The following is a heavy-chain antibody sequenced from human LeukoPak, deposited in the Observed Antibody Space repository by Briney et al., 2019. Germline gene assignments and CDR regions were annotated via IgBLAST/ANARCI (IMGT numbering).Heavy chain of an antibody. Sequence: GGSLRLSCAASGFTFSSYAMSWVRQAPGKGPEWVSTIGFGDDSAYYADSVKGRFTISRDNSKNTLYLQMNYLRAEDTAVYYCAKDPTSVGGRHDWLLDSWGQGTLVTVSS. V-gene: IGHV3-23*01. CDR2: IGFGDDSA. CDR1: GFTFSSYA. J-gene: IGHJ5*02. D-gene: IGHD3-9*01. CDR3: AKDPTSVGGRHDWLLDS.